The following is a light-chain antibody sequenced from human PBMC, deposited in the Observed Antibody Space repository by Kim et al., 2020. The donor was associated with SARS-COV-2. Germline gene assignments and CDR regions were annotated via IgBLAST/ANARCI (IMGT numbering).Light chain of an antibody. Sequence: QSITISCTGTSSDVGNYNLVSWYQQHPCKAPKLMIYEVTKRPSGVSNRFSGSKSGNTASLTISGLQPEDEANYYCCSYAGSSTSYAFGSGTKVTVL. CDR3: CSYAGSSTSYA. V-gene: IGLV2-23*02. CDR2: EVT. CDR1: SSDVGNYNL. J-gene: IGLJ1*01.